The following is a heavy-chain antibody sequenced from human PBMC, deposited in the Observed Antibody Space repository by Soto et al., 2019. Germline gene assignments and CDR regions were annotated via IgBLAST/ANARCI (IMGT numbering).Heavy chain of an antibody. CDR3: AARYCSSTSCYKYGMDV. CDR2: IVVGSGNT. Sequence: GASVKVSCKASGFTFTSYAVRWVRQARGQRLEWIGWIVVGSGNTNYAQKFQERVTITRDMSTSTAYMELRSLRSEDTAVYYCAARYCSSTSCYKYGMDVWGQGTTVTVSS. CDR1: GFTFTSYA. D-gene: IGHD2-2*02. V-gene: IGHV1-58*01. J-gene: IGHJ6*02.